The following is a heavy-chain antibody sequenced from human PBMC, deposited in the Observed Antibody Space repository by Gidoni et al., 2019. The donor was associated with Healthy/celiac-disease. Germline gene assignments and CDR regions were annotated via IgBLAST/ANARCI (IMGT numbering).Heavy chain of an antibody. CDR1: GGSVSSGSYY. V-gene: IGHV4-61*01. J-gene: IGHJ6*03. CDR3: ARTDSSSWYQPTYYYYMDV. CDR2: IYYSGST. D-gene: IGHD6-13*01. Sequence: QVQLQESGPGLVKPSETLSLTCTVSGGSVSSGSYYWSWIRQPPGKGLEWIGYIYYSGSTNYNPSLKSRVTISVDTSKNQFSLKLSSVTAADTAVYYCARTDSSSWYQPTYYYYMDVWGKGTTVTVSS.